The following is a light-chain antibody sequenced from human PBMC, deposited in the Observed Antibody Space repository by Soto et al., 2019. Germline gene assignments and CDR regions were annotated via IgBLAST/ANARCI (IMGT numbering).Light chain of an antibody. Sequence: QSALTQPPSASGSPGQSVAISCTGTSSDVGGYHYVSWYQQHPGKAPKLMIYEVNKRPSGVPDRFSGSKSGNTASLTGSGLQAEDEADYYCSSYAGSSNVFGTGTKLTVL. CDR2: EVN. CDR1: SSDVGGYHY. J-gene: IGLJ1*01. V-gene: IGLV2-8*01. CDR3: SSYAGSSNV.